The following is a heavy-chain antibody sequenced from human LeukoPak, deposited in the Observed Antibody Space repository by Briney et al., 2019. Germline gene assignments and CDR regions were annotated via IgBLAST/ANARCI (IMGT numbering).Heavy chain of an antibody. CDR3: AKDSHPLMKVVMYSKFDP. J-gene: IGHJ5*02. Sequence: GRSLRLSCVASGFTFRTYGMHWVRQAPGKGLEWVAVISFDGSYTYYADSVKGRFTISRDNSKNNLYLQMNSLRADDTAMYYCAKDSHPLMKVVMYSKFDPWGQGTLVTVSS. CDR1: GFTFRTYG. CDR2: ISFDGSYT. V-gene: IGHV3-30*18. D-gene: IGHD3-22*01.